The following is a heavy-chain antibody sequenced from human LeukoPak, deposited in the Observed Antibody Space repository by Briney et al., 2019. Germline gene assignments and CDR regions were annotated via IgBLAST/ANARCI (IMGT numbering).Heavy chain of an antibody. V-gene: IGHV3-23*01. D-gene: IGHD2-21*01. Sequence: GGSLRLSCAASGFTFSNFAMSWVRQAPGKGLEWVSVVTGSGGSTYYADSVKGRFTISRDNSKNTLFLQMNSLKTEDTAVYYCTTDGTSDGLWYWGQGTLATVSS. CDR2: VTGSGGST. J-gene: IGHJ4*02. CDR3: TTDGTSDGLWY. CDR1: GFTFSNFA.